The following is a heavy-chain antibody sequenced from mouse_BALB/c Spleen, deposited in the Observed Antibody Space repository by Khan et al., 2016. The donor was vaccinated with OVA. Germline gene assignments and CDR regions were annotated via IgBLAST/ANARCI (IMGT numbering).Heavy chain of an antibody. D-gene: IGHD2-2*01. CDR2: IDPFSGGT. CDR3: ARHVYVSWFTY. V-gene: IGHV1S135*01. Sequence: VQLQQSGPELMKPGASVKISCKASGYSFTTYYIHWVIQSPGKSLEWIGFIDPFSGGTTYNQKFKGKATLTAAKSSSPAYIHLSNLTSEASAVYYCARHVYVSWFTYWGQGTLVTVAA. J-gene: IGHJ3*01. CDR1: GYSFTTYY.